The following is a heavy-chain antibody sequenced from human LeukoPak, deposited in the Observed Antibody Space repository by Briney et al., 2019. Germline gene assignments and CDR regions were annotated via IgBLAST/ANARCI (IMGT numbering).Heavy chain of an antibody. CDR1: GFTFSSYG. J-gene: IGHJ6*03. D-gene: IGHD6-19*01. Sequence: GGSRRLSCAASGFTFSSYGMHWVRQAPGKGLEWVAFIRFDGSNKYYADSVKGRFTISRDNSKNTLYLQMNSLRAEDTAVYYCAKDRLAVAGSGDYYYMDVWGKGTTVTVSS. CDR2: IRFDGSNK. CDR3: AKDRLAVAGSGDYYYMDV. V-gene: IGHV3-30*02.